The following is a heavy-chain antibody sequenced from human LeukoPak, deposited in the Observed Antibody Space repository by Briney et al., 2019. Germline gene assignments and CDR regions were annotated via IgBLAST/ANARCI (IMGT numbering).Heavy chain of an antibody. CDR3: ARDRYGDYSSDY. CDR2: ISSSSSYI. V-gene: IGHV3-21*01. Sequence: PGGSLRLSCAASGFTFSSYSMNWVRQAPGKGLEWVSSISSSSSYIYYADSVKGRFTISRDNAKNSLCLQMNSLRAEDTAVYYCARDRYGDYSSDYWGQGTLVTVSS. J-gene: IGHJ4*02. D-gene: IGHD4-17*01. CDR1: GFTFSSYS.